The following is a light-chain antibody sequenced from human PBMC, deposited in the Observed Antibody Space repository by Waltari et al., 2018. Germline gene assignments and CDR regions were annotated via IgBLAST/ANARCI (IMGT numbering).Light chain of an antibody. J-gene: IGKJ2*01. V-gene: IGKV3D-15*01. CDR2: FAN. Sequence: EIVMTQSPVTVSVSPGEALTLSCTASENVVTDVAWYRHKPGQPPRLLFYFANSRATGVPARISGSGSWTDFTLSISSLESDDFAFYYCQQSRRWPQRTFGQGTKLEI. CDR1: ENVVTD. CDR3: QQSRRWPQRT.